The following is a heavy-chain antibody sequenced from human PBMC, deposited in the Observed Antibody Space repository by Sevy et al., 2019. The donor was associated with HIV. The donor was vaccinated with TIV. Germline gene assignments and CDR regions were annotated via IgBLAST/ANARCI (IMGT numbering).Heavy chain of an antibody. CDR2: VSHSGNT. V-gene: IGHV4-59*08. CDR1: GDSINTYY. CDR3: ARLRWDLVVVPGATPGCYFDS. Sequence: SETLSLTCTVSGDSINTYYWSWIRQPPGKGLEWIGHVSHSGNTNYNPSLKSRVSMLVDTSTNQFSLKVKSVTAADTAVYYCARLRWDLVVVPGATPGCYFDSWGQGTLVTVSS. J-gene: IGHJ4*02. D-gene: IGHD2-2*02.